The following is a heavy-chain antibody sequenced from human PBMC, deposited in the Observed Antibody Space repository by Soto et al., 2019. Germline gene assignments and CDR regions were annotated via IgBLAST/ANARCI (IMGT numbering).Heavy chain of an antibody. CDR3: ARSQPHGGMDV. V-gene: IGHV3-21*02. J-gene: IGHJ6*02. CDR1: GFTFSTYS. CDR2: ITSSGTFI. Sequence: EVQLVESGGGLVKPGGSLRVSCAASGFTFSTYSVNWVRQAPGKGLEWVSSITSSGTFIYYAASVKGRFTISRDEAKNSLFLQMNSLRVDDTAIYYCARSQPHGGMDVWGQGTTVTVSS.